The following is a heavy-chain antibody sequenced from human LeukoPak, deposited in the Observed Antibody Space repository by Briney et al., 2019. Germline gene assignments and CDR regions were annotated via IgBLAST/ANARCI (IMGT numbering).Heavy chain of an antibody. D-gene: IGHD1-1*01. J-gene: IGHJ4*02. CDR3: ARDDNWVFDH. Sequence: GGSLRLSCAASGFAFSDYSTNWGREAPGRGLEWIANTRGRGSGMGSGSYYAGDVKGRFTISRHNAKNPLYLQMNSLRAEGTAFYFWARDDNWVFDHWGQGALVTVSS. CDR2: TRGRGSGM. V-gene: IGHV3-21*05. CDR1: GFAFSDYS.